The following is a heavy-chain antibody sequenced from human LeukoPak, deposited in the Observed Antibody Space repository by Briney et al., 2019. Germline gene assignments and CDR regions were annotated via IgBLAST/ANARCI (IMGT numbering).Heavy chain of an antibody. CDR1: GGSISRGGYY. CDR3: ARDRRWPQTIFDY. CDR2: IYYSGST. V-gene: IGHV4-31*03. J-gene: IGHJ4*02. Sequence: PSETLSLTCTVSGGSISRGGYYWSWIRQHPGKGLEWIGYIYYSGSTYYNPSLKSRVTISVDTSKNQFSLKLSSVTAADTAVYYCARDRRWPQTIFDYWGQGTLVTVSS. D-gene: IGHD4-23*01.